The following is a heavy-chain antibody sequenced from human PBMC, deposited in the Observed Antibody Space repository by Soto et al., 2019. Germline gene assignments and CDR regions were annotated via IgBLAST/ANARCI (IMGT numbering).Heavy chain of an antibody. CDR3: ARMRVGGDYGMDV. J-gene: IGHJ6*02. Sequence: PSQTLSLTCGISGDSVSSNSVAWNWIRQSPSRGLEWLGGTHYRSKWYNDYAVSVKSRITINPDTSKNQFSLQLNSVTPEDTAVYYCARMRVGGDYGMDVWGQGTTVTVSS. CDR1: GDSVSSNSVA. CDR2: THYRSKWYN. V-gene: IGHV6-1*01. D-gene: IGHD2-15*01.